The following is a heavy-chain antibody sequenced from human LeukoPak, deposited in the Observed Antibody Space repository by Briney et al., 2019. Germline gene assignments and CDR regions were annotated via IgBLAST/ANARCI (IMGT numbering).Heavy chain of an antibody. J-gene: IGHJ4*02. CDR2: ISGSGGST. D-gene: IGHD2-21*02. CDR3: AKDPRAIVVVTAIDY. V-gene: IGHV3-23*01. CDR1: GFTFNSYA. Sequence: GGSLRLSCAASGFTFNSYAMSWVRQAPGKGLEWVSAISGSGGSTYYADSVKGRFTISRDNSKNTLYLQMNSLRAEDTAVYYCAKDPRAIVVVTAIDYWGQGTLVTVSS.